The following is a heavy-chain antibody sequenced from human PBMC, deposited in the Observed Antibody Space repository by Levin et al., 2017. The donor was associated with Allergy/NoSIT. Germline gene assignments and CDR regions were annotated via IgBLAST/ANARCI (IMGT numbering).Heavy chain of an antibody. CDR1: EYSFTDYY. Sequence: VASVKVSCKASEYSFTDYYIHWVRQAPGQGLEWMGWINPFSGGTKYAQKFQGRVTVTGDTAISTVYMEMSSLRSDDTAVYYCGRRRSGYYDVIDYWGQGTLVTV. D-gene: IGHD3-3*01. CDR3: GRRRSGYYDVIDY. CDR2: INPFSGGT. J-gene: IGHJ4*02. V-gene: IGHV1-2*02.